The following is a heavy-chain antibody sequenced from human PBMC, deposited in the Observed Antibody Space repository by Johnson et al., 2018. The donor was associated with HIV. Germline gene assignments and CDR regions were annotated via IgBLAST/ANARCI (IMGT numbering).Heavy chain of an antibody. CDR3: ARGSSYYYDSSGSDAFDI. CDR1: GFTFSSYA. V-gene: IGHV3-13*01. J-gene: IGHJ3*02. Sequence: VQLVESGGGLVQPGGSLRLSCAASGFTFSSYAMHWVRQATGKGLEWVSAIGTAGDTSYPGSVKGRFTISRENAKNSLYLQMNSLRAGDTAVYYCARGSSYYYDSSGSDAFDIWGQGTVVTVSS. CDR2: IGTAGDT. D-gene: IGHD3-22*01.